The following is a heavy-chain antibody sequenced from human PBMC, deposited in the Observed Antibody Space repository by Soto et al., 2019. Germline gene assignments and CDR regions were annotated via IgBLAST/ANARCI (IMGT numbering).Heavy chain of an antibody. CDR3: ARGTSMVRGGIDNLFDP. V-gene: IGHV1-69*01. D-gene: IGHD3-10*01. J-gene: IGHJ5*02. CDR1: GGTFSSYA. Sequence: QVPLVQSGAEVKKPGSSVTVSCKASGGTFSSYAIHWVRQATGQGLEWMGGIIPMYGPAKYAQRFQGRVTITADESTATVYMELTSLTSQDTAVYYCARGTSMVRGGIDNLFDPWGHGTLVTVSS. CDR2: IIPMYGPA.